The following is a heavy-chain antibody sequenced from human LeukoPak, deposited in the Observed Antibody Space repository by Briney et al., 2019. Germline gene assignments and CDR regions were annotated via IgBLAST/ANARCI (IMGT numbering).Heavy chain of an antibody. Sequence: GESLKISCTGSGYSFSNYWIGWVRQMPGKGLEWMGIIYPGDSDTRYSPSFQGQVTISADKSISTAYLQWSSLKASDTAMYYCARRGGYSSSWFDPWGQGTLVTVSS. D-gene: IGHD5-18*01. CDR1: GYSFSNYW. CDR2: IYPGDSDT. CDR3: ARRGGYSSSWFDP. J-gene: IGHJ5*02. V-gene: IGHV5-51*01.